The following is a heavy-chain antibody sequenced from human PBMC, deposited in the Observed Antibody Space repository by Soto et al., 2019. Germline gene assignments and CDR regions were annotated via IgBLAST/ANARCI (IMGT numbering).Heavy chain of an antibody. D-gene: IGHD3-3*01. CDR2: ISYDGSNK. CDR3: AKDQERRRFSSGTPFDY. J-gene: IGHJ4*02. CDR1: GFTFSSYG. Sequence: QVQLVESGGGVVQPGRSLRLSCAASGFTFSSYGMHWVRQAPGKGLEWVAVISYDGSNKYYADSVKGRFTISRDNSKNTLYLQMNSLRAEDTAVYYCAKDQERRRFSSGTPFDYWGQGTLVTVSS. V-gene: IGHV3-30*18.